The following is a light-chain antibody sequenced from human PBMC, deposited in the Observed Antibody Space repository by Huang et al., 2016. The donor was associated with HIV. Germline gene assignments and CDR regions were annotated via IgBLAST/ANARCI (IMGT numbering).Light chain of an antibody. V-gene: IGKV3-15*01. Sequence: EIVMTQSPATLSVSPGERATLSCWASQSVSSNLAWYQLRPGQAPRLLIYGASTRATGITARFSGSGSGTEFTLTISSLQSEDFAVYYCHQYNDWPPGTFGQGTKVEIK. CDR3: HQYNDWPPGT. CDR1: QSVSSN. CDR2: GAS. J-gene: IGKJ1*01.